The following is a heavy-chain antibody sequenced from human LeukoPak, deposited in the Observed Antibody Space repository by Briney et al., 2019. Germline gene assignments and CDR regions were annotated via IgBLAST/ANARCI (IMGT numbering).Heavy chain of an antibody. D-gene: IGHD4-17*01. CDR1: GFTFSSYS. V-gene: IGHV3-74*01. CDR2: FNSDGRST. CDR3: ARGRYYLDS. Sequence: GGSLRLSCAASGFTFSSYSMNWVRQAPGKGLVWVSRFNSDGRSTYYADSVKGRFTISRDNAKNTLYLQMNSLRAEDTAVYYCARGRYYLDSWGQGTLVTVSS. J-gene: IGHJ4*02.